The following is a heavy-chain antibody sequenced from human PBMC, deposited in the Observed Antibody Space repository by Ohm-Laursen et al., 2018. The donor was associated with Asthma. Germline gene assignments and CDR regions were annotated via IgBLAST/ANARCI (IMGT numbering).Heavy chain of an antibody. CDR2: IYIANT. D-gene: IGHD2-21*01. J-gene: IGHJ4*02. CDR3: VRDVVDRFDH. Sequence: AASVKVSCKVSGYSVTSYAFSWVRQAPGQRPEWMGWIYIANTNYAPKFRDRVTLTTDTSTNTLYMDLRSLRSDDTAVYYCVRDVVDRFDHWGQGSLVIVSS. V-gene: IGHV1-18*04. CDR1: GYSVTSYA.